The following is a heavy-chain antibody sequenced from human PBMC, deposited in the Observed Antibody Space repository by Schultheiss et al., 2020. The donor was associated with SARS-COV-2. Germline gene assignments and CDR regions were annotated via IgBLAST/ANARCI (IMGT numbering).Heavy chain of an antibody. CDR2: IYYSGST. V-gene: IGHV4-59*12. J-gene: IGHJ2*01. CDR3: ARRDCGGDCYPWAWYFDL. Sequence: SQTLSLTCAVYGGSFSGYYWSWIRQPPGKGLEWIGYIYYSGSTNYNPSLKSRVTISVDTSKNQFSLKLSSVTAADTAVYYCARRDCGGDCYPWAWYFDLWGRGTLVTVSS. CDR1: GGSFSGYY. D-gene: IGHD2-21*02.